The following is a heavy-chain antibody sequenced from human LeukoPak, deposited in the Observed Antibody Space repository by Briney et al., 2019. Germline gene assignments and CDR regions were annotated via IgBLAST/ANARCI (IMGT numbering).Heavy chain of an antibody. V-gene: IGHV1-2*02. CDR3: ARSPCEYSSSWYLPFDY. CDR2: INPNSGGT. J-gene: IGHJ4*02. CDR1: GYTFTGYY. Sequence: ASVKVSCKASGYTFTGYYMHWVRQAPGQGLEWMGWINPNSGGTNYAQKFQGRVTMTRDTSISTAYMELSRLRSDDTAVYYCARSPCEYSSSWYLPFDYWGQGTLVTVSS. D-gene: IGHD6-13*01.